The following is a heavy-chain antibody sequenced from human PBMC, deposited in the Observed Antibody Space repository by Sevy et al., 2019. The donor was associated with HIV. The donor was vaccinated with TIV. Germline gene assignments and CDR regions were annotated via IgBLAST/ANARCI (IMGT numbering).Heavy chain of an antibody. D-gene: IGHD1-26*01. V-gene: IGHV3-48*02. J-gene: IGHJ4*02. Sequence: GGSLRLSCAASGFTFSSYSMNWVRQAPGKGLEWVSYISSSSSTIYYTDSVKGRFTISRDNAKNSLYLQMNSLRDEDTAVYYCARAGGGSYGSLGFDYWGQGTLVTVSS. CDR1: GFTFSSYS. CDR2: ISSSSSTI. CDR3: ARAGGGSYGSLGFDY.